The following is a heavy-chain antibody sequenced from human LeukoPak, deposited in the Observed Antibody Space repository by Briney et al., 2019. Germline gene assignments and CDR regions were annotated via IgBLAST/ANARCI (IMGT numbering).Heavy chain of an antibody. CDR2: ISQSART. CDR1: GGSITNNW. Sequence: SETLSLTCGVTGGSITNNWWTWVRQPPGKGLEWIGEISQSARTNYNPSLKSRVTMSIDKSRNQFSLRMTSVTAADTAVYYCARAGISWYYYGSGSYEPKEFDYWGQGTLVTVSS. D-gene: IGHD3-10*01. CDR3: ARAGISWYYYGSGSYEPKEFDY. V-gene: IGHV4-4*02. J-gene: IGHJ4*02.